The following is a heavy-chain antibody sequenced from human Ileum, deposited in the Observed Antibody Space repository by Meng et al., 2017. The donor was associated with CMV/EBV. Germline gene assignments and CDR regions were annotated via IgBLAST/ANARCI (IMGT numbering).Heavy chain of an antibody. D-gene: IGHD2-2*01. V-gene: IGHV1-18*01. CDR2: ISADNGKT. J-gene: IGHJ6*02. CDR3: ARDLFVVVPADYGMDV. CDR1: GYSFTTYA. Sequence: ASVKVSCKASGYSFTTYAITWVRQAPGQGLEWMGWISADNGKTNYAQNLQGRLTMTTDTSTSTAYMELRSLRSDDTAVYYCARDLFVVVPADYGMDVWGQGTMVTVSS.